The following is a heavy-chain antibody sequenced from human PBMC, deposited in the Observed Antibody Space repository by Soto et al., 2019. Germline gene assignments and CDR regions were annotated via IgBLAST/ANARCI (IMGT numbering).Heavy chain of an antibody. CDR3: AKEGPITNWYFDY. CDR2: ISYDGNVA. D-gene: IGHD1-1*01. CDR1: GFTFSNYG. J-gene: IGHJ4*02. Sequence: QVQLVESGGGVVQPGRSLRLSCAASGFTFSNYGMHWLSQAPGKGLEWVIVISYDGNVAYYADSVKGRFTISRDNSKNTLYLQMNSLRTEDTAMYYCAKEGPITNWYFDYWGQGTLVTVSS. V-gene: IGHV3-30*18.